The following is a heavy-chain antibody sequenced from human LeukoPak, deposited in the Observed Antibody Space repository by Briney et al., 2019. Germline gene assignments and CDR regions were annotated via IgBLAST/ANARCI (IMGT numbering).Heavy chain of an antibody. CDR3: SRGVIVGAAYFDY. CDR2: IKTKTYGGTT. D-gene: IGHD1-26*01. CDR1: GFTFGDHG. V-gene: IGHV3-49*03. Sequence: PGGSLRLSCTTSGFTFGDHGVSWFRQAPGKGPEWISFIKTKTYGGTTEYAVSVKGRFTISRDDSTGIAYLQMDSLKPEDTAVYYCSRGVIVGAAYFDYWGQGTLVTVSS. J-gene: IGHJ4*02.